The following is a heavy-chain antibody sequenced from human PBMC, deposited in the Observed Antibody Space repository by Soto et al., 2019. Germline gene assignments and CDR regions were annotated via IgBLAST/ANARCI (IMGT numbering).Heavy chain of an antibody. CDR1: GYTFPTYY. CDR3: ARVDSSGYYNLAY. V-gene: IGHV1-46*04. CDR2: INPASGST. D-gene: IGHD4-4*01. J-gene: IGHJ4*02. Sequence: QVQLVQSGAEVKKPGASVKASCKASGYTFPTYYIHWVRQAPGQGLEWMGIINPASGSTIYAQKLQGRVTMTRDTSTSTVYMELTSLTSEDTAVYYCARVDSSGYYNLAYWGQGTLVTVSS.